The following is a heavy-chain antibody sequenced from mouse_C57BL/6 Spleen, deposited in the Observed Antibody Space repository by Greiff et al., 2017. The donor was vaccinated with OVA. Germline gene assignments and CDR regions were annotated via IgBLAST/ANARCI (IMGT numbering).Heavy chain of an antibody. CDR3: EKRGTYYSNCGFAY. V-gene: IGHV1-64*01. J-gene: IGHJ3*01. CDR1: GYTFTSYW. CDR2: IHPNSGST. D-gene: IGHD2-5*01. Sequence: QVQLQQPGAELVKPGASVKLSCKASGYTFTSYWMHWVKQRPGQGLEWIGMIHPNSGSTNYNEKFKSKATLTVDKSYNTVFMQLSSLTSEDSAVYYCEKRGTYYSNCGFAYWGQGTLVTVSA.